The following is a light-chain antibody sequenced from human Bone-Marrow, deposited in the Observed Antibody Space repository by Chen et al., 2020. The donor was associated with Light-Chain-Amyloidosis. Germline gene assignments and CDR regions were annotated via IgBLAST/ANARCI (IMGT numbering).Light chain of an antibody. CDR2: DDS. V-gene: IGLV3-21*02. CDR3: QVWDRSSDRPL. Sequence: SYVLTQPSSVSGAPGQTATIACGGNNIGSTSVHWYQQTPGQAPLLVVYDDSDRPSGIPERLSGSNSGNTATLTISRVEAGDEADYYCQVWDRSSDRPLFGGGTKLTVL. J-gene: IGLJ3*02. CDR1: NIGSTS.